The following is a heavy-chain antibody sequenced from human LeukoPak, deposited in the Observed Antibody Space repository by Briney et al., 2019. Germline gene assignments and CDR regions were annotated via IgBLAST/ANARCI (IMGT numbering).Heavy chain of an antibody. Sequence: PGGSLRLSCAASGFTFSSYSMNWVRQAPGKGLEWVSAISGSGGSTYYADSVKGRFTISRDNSKNTLYLQMNSLRAEDTAVYYCAKDGYSNYAEYFDYWGQGTLVTVSS. CDR1: GFTFSSYS. V-gene: IGHV3-23*01. J-gene: IGHJ4*02. CDR2: ISGSGGST. D-gene: IGHD4-11*01. CDR3: AKDGYSNYAEYFDY.